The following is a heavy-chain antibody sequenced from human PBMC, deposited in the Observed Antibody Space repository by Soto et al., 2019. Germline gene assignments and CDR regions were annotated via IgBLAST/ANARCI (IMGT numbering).Heavy chain of an antibody. V-gene: IGHV3-30-3*01. CDR1: GFTFSSYA. CDR3: ARDLSPMVSYYFDY. Sequence: GGSLRLSCAASGFTFSSYAMHWVRQAPGKGLEWVAVISYDGSNKYYADSVKGRFTISRDNSKNTLYLQMNSLRAEDTAVYYCARDLSPMVSYYFDYWGQGTLVTVSS. J-gene: IGHJ4*02. D-gene: IGHD3-10*01. CDR2: ISYDGSNK.